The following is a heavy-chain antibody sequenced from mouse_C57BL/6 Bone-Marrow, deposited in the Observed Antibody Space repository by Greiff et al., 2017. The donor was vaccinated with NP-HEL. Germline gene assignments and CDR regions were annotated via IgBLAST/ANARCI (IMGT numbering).Heavy chain of an antibody. CDR1: GYTFTSYW. J-gene: IGHJ1*03. V-gene: IGHV1-55*01. D-gene: IGHD3-1*01. CDR3: ASFGGPPRFAV. Sequence: QVQLQQPGAELVKPGASVKMSCKASGYTFTSYWITWVKQRPGQGLEWIGDIYPGSGSTNYNEKFKSKATLTRDTSYSTAYMQLSSLTSEDSAVYYCASFGGPPRFAVWGTGTTVTVSA. CDR2: IYPGSGST.